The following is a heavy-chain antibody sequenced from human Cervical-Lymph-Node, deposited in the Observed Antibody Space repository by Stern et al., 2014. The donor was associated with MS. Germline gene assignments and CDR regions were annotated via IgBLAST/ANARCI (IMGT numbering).Heavy chain of an antibody. Sequence: QMQLVESGAEARAPGASLKVSCKASGYIFTDYYLHWVRQAPGQGLEWLGWINPNSGCTNYAQNFQGRVTMTRDTSISTAYMELMWLGSADTAVYYCARGSGTAYDLRGDYWGQGTLVTVSS. D-gene: IGHD3-3*01. CDR1: GYIFTDYY. CDR2: INPNSGCT. CDR3: ARGSGTAYDLRGDY. V-gene: IGHV1-2*02. J-gene: IGHJ4*01.